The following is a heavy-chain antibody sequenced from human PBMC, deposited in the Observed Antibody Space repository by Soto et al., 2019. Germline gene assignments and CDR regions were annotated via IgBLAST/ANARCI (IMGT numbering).Heavy chain of an antibody. J-gene: IGHJ6*02. D-gene: IGHD6-6*01. CDR3: ARDRVLSSARRYYYGMDV. CDR1: GFTFSSYA. V-gene: IGHV3-30-3*01. CDR2: ISYDGSNK. Sequence: PGGSLRLSCAASGFTFSSYAMHWVRQAPGKGLEWVAVISYDGSNKYYADSVKGRFTISRDNSKNTLYLQMNSLRAEDTAVYYCARDRVLSSARRYYYGMDVWGQGTTVTVSS.